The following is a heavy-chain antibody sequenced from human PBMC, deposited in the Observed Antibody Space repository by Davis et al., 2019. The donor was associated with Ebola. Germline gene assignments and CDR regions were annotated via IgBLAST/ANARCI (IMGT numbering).Heavy chain of an antibody. V-gene: IGHV3-23*01. J-gene: IGHJ4*02. CDR1: GFTFSTKT. D-gene: IGHD2-15*01. Sequence: PGGSLRLSCAASGFTFSTKTMSWVRQAPGKGLEWVASIRGSGGSTTYADSVQGRFTISRDNAKNSLYLQMNSLRDEDTAVYYCARGACSDGTCYGPDYWGQGTLVTVSS. CDR2: IRGSGGST. CDR3: ARGACSDGTCYGPDY.